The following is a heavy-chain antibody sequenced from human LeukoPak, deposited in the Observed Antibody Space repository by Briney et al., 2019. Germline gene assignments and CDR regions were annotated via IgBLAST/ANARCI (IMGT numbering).Heavy chain of an antibody. CDR2: IYYSGST. CDR3: ARESLRQQWLVRREEYYYMDV. J-gene: IGHJ6*03. Sequence: SETLSLTCTVSGCSISSYYWSWFRQPPAGELEGIGDIYYSGSTNYNTSLKSRVTISVDTSKNQFSLKLRSVTAADTAVYYCARESLRQQWLVRREEYYYMDVWGKGTTVTISS. V-gene: IGHV4-59*01. D-gene: IGHD6-19*01. CDR1: GCSISSYY.